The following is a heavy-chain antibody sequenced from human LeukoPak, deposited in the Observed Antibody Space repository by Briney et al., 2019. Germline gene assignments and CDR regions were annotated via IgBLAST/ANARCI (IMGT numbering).Heavy chain of an antibody. V-gene: IGHV1-46*01. D-gene: IGHD1-26*01. Sequence: ASVKVSCKASGYTFTSYYMHWVRQAPGQGLEWMGIINPSGGSTSYAQKFQGRVTMTRDTSTSTVYKELSSLRSEDMAVYYCARNIVGATRVLGYWGQGTLVTVSS. CDR2: INPSGGST. CDR3: ARNIVGATRVLGY. J-gene: IGHJ4*02. CDR1: GYTFTSYY.